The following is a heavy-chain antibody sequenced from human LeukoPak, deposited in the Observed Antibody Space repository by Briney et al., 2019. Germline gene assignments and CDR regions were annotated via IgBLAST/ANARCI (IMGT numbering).Heavy chain of an antibody. CDR3: ARCKSLRRLIAVAASSGYYGMDV. J-gene: IGHJ6*02. Sequence: SQTLSLTCAISGDSVSTNIATWNWFRQSPSRGLEWLGRTYYRSKWYNDYPVSVKSRIMINPDTSKNQFSLQLNSVTPEDTAVYYCARCKSLRRLIAVAASSGYYGMDVWGQGTTVIVSS. D-gene: IGHD6-19*01. CDR2: TYYRSKWYN. V-gene: IGHV6-1*01. CDR1: GDSVSTNIAT.